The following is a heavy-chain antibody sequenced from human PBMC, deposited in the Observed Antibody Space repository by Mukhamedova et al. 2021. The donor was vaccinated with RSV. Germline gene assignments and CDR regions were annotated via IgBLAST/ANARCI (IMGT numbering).Heavy chain of an antibody. V-gene: IGHV1-3*01. CDR3: ARDGGYWYFDL. Sequence: INAGNGNTKYSQKFQGRVTITRDTSASTAYMELSSLRSEVTAVYYCARDGGYWYFDLWGRGTLVTVSS. CDR2: INAGNGNT. J-gene: IGHJ2*01.